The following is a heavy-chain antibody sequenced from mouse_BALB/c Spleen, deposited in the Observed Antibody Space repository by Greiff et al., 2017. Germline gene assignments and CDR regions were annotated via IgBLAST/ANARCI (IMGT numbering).Heavy chain of an antibody. D-gene: IGHD2-3*01. CDR2: IWTGGGT. CDR3: VRDDGYFAY. V-gene: IGHV2-9-2*01. Sequence: QVQLKESGPGLVAPSQSLSITCTVSGFSLTSYDISWIRQPPGKGLEWLGVIWTGGGTNYNSAFMSRLSISKDNSKSQVFLKMNSLQTDDTAIYYCVRDDGYFAYWGQGTLVTVSA. J-gene: IGHJ3*01. CDR1: GFSLTSYD.